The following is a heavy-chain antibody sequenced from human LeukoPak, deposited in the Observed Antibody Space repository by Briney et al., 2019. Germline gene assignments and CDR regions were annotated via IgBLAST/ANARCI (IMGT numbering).Heavy chain of an antibody. D-gene: IGHD2-2*01. CDR2: INSGGDDI. CDR1: GFTFSLYA. J-gene: IGHJ4*02. V-gene: IGHV3-48*04. Sequence: QPGGSLRLSCAASGFTFSLYAMNWVRQAPGKGLEWISYINSGGDDIHYAASVRGRFTISRDDARNILFLQLSSLGAEDTAVYYCARDTIQPGLIDDWGQGTLVTVSS. CDR3: ARDTIQPGLIDD.